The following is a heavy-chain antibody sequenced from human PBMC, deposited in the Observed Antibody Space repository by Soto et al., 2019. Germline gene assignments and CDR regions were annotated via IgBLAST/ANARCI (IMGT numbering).Heavy chain of an antibody. CDR3: ARDPNYDFWSGDYTSFPYYYYYGMDV. V-gene: IGHV3-33*01. CDR2: IWDDGSNK. CDR1: GFTFSSYG. J-gene: IGHJ6*02. D-gene: IGHD3-3*01. Sequence: GGSLRLSCAASGFTFSSYGMHWVRQAPGKGLEWVAVIWDDGSNKYYADSGKGRFTISRDNSKDTRYLEMNSLRAEDTVVYYCARDPNYDFWSGDYTSFPYYYYYGMDVWGQGTTVTVSS.